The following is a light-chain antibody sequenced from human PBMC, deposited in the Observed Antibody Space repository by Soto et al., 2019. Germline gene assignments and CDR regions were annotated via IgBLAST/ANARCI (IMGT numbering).Light chain of an antibody. J-gene: IGLJ2*01. CDR2: STN. CDR1: SSNIGDSP. Sequence: QSVVTQTPSASGTPGQRVTISCSGSSSNIGDSPVDWYQQVPGAAPKLLIYSTNQRPSGVPDRSSGSKSGTSASLAISGLQSEDEAEYFCAVWIGSLNTVVFGGGTKLTVL. CDR3: AVWIGSLNTVV. V-gene: IGLV1-44*01.